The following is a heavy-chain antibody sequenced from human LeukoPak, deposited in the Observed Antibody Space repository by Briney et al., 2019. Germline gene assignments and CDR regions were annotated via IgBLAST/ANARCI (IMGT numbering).Heavy chain of an antibody. Sequence: PGGSLTLSYAGSGFSFSSYWVHWVRQAPGQGLVWVSPINSDGSSTSYADSVKGRFTISRDNAKNTLSLQMNSLRAEDTAVYYCARVGGSNAFDIWGQGTMVIVSS. J-gene: IGHJ3*02. CDR3: ARVGGSNAFDI. V-gene: IGHV3-74*01. CDR1: GFSFSSYW. D-gene: IGHD1-26*01. CDR2: INSDGSST.